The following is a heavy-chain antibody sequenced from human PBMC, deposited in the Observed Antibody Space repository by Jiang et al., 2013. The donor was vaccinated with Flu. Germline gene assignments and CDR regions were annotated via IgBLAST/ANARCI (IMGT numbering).Heavy chain of an antibody. CDR2: ISGSGGST. D-gene: IGHD4-23*01. CDR3: AKDRTPTVVTPGPDDAFDI. Sequence: QLLESGGGLVQPGGSLRLSCAASGFTFSSYAMSWVRQAPGKGLEWVSAISGSGGSTYYADSVKGRFTISRDNSKNTLYLQMNSLRAEDTAVYYCAKDRTPTVVTPGPDDAFDIWGQGTMVTVSS. CDR1: GFTFSSYA. J-gene: IGHJ3*02. V-gene: IGHV3-23*01.